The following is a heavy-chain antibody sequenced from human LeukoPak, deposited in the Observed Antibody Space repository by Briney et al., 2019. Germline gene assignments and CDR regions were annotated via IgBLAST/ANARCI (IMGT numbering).Heavy chain of an antibody. CDR1: GFTFSSTW. V-gene: IGHV3-74*01. CDR3: ARDEEDIVVKPAAHSRFYYYYYMDV. CDR2: ITSDGSST. Sequence: GGSLRLSCAASGFTFSSTWMHWVRQAPGKGLVWVSRITSDGSSTIYADSVKGRFTISRDNAKNSLYLQMNSLRAEDTAVYYCARDEEDIVVKPAAHSRFYYYYYMDVWGKGTTVTVSS. J-gene: IGHJ6*03. D-gene: IGHD2-2*01.